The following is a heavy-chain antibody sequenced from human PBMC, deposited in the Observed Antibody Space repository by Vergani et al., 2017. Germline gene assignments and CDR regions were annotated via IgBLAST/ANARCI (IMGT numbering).Heavy chain of an antibody. J-gene: IGHJ5*02. CDR1: DSSIMTNPY. CDR3: ARYCSSTSCLGGKEIDP. D-gene: IGHD2-2*01. Sequence: QVQLQESGPGLVKPSETLTLTCDVSDSSIMTNPYWGWFRQSPGKGLEWIGCIYYSGSTYYNPSLKSRVTISVDTSKNQFSLKLSSVTAADTAVYYCARYCSSTSCLGGKEIDPWGQGTLVTVSS. CDR2: IYYSGST. V-gene: IGHV4-59*06.